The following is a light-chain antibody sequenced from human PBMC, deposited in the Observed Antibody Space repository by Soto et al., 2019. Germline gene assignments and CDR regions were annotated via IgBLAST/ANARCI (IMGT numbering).Light chain of an antibody. V-gene: IGKV1-39*01. CDR3: QQSSNAPLT. Sequence: TPMTQSPSSLSASVGDRVTITCRASQGITKYLNWYQQKPGKAPKLLVYAASSLQSVVPSRFSGSGYGTDFTLTISSLQPEDSATCFCQQSSNAPLTFGGGTKVEIQ. CDR1: QGITKY. CDR2: AAS. J-gene: IGKJ4*01.